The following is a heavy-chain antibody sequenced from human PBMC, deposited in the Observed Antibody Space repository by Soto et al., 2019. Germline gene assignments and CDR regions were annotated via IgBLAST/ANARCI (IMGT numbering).Heavy chain of an antibody. V-gene: IGHV1-69*13. Sequence: ASVKVSCKASGGTFSSYAISWVRQAPGQGLEWMGGIIPIFGTANYAQKFQGRVTITADESTSTAYMELSSLSSEDTAVYYCARDAPYYDFWSGYLESSYYYYGMDVWGQGTAVTVSS. J-gene: IGHJ6*02. CDR1: GGTFSSYA. CDR2: IIPIFGTA. D-gene: IGHD3-3*01. CDR3: ARDAPYYDFWSGYLESSYYYYGMDV.